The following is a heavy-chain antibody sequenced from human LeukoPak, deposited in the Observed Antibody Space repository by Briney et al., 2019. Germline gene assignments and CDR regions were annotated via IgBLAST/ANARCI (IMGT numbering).Heavy chain of an antibody. CDR3: ARDRLRIAVAGTGYGMDV. Sequence: PGGSLRLSCAASGFTVSSNYMSWVRQAPGKGLEWVSVIYSGGSTYYADSVKGGFTISRDNSKNTLYLQMNSLRAEDTAVYYCARDRLRIAVAGTGYGMDVWGQGTTVTVSS. V-gene: IGHV3-66*01. D-gene: IGHD6-19*01. CDR1: GFTVSSNY. J-gene: IGHJ6*02. CDR2: IYSGGST.